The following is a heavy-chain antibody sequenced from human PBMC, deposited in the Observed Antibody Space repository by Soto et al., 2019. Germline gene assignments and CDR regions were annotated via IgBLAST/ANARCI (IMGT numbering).Heavy chain of an antibody. J-gene: IGHJ3*02. Sequence: SETLSLTCTVSGGSISSYYWSWIRQPPGKGLEWIGYIYYSGSTNYNPSLKSRVTISVDTSKNQFSLKLSSVTAADTAVYYCARQYSSSFPESDAFDIWGQGTMVTVSS. V-gene: IGHV4-59*08. CDR2: IYYSGST. CDR3: ARQYSSSFPESDAFDI. D-gene: IGHD6-6*01. CDR1: GGSISSYY.